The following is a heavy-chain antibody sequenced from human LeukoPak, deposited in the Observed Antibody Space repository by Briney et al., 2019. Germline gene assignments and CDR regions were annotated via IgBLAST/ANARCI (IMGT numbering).Heavy chain of an antibody. D-gene: IGHD6-25*01. CDR2: MKSSGDGATI. CDR3: VTKLSGGFSG. Sequence: PGGSLRLSCAASGFNVNSAWMNWVRQAPGKGLEWVGLMKSSGDGATIHYAAPVKGRFTISRDDSKNTLYVQMSSLKTEDTATYFFVTKLSGGFSGWGQGTKVTVSS. J-gene: IGHJ3*01. CDR1: GFNVNSAW. V-gene: IGHV3-15*01.